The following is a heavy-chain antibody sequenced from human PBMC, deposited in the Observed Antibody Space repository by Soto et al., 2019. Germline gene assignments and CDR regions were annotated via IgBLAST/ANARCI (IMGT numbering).Heavy chain of an antibody. J-gene: IGHJ4*02. CDR3: AGFVVPASRNSDFDY. CDR2: IYYSGST. Sequence: LSLTFTVSGISVSTSDYYWGWVREPPGKGLDWIGNIYYSGSTFYNPSLRSRVTLSVDTSKNQFSLRLNSVTAADTAVYFCAGFVVPASRNSDFDYWGQGTLVTVSS. D-gene: IGHD2-15*01. V-gene: IGHV4-39*01. CDR1: GISVSTSDYY.